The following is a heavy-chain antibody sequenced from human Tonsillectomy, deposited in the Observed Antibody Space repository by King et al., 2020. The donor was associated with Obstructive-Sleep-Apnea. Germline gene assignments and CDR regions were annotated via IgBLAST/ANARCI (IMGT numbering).Heavy chain of an antibody. CDR3: AKVRDYCGNSVRRWFDP. CDR2: ISGSGGST. CDR1: GFTCSRYA. D-gene: IGHD4-23*01. J-gene: IGHJ5*02. Sequence: QLVQSGGGVVQPGGSLRLSCAASGFTCSRYAMGWVRQAPGKGLAWVSAISGSGGSTYYGESVKGRFTISRDNSKNTLYRQMNSLRPEDTTVDYSAKVRDYCGNSVRRWFDPWGQGTLVTVST. V-gene: IGHV3-23*04.